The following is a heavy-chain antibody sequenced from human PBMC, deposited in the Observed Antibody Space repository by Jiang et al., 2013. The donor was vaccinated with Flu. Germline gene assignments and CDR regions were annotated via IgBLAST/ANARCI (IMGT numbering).Heavy chain of an antibody. Sequence: LLKPSETLSLTCAVYGGSFSGYYWSWIRQPPGKGLEWIGEINHSGSTNYNPSLKSRVTISVDTSKNQFSLKLSPVTAADTAVYYCARRSPDCGGDCLYGTLYWYFDLWGRGTLVTVSS. CDR1: GGSFSGYY. CDR2: INHSGST. V-gene: IGHV4-34*01. J-gene: IGHJ2*01. D-gene: IGHD2-21*02. CDR3: ARRSPDCGGDCLYGTLYWYFDL.